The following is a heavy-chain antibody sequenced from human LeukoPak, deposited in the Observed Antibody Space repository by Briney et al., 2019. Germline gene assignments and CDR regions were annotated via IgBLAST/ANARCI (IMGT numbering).Heavy chain of an antibody. CDR2: IYYSGST. V-gene: IGHV4-59*01. Sequence: SETLSLTCTVSGGSISSYYWSWIRQPPGKGLEWIGYIYYSGSTNYNPSLKSRVTISVDTSKNQFSLKPSSVTAADTAVYYCARGMVRGVYNWFDPWGQGTLVTVSS. CDR3: ARGMVRGVYNWFDP. D-gene: IGHD3-10*01. J-gene: IGHJ5*02. CDR1: GGSISSYY.